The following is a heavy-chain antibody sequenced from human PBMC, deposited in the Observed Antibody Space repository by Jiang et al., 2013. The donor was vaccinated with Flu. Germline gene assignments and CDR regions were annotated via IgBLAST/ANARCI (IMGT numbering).Heavy chain of an antibody. D-gene: IGHD3-10*01. V-gene: IGHV4-39*07. CDR1: GGSISSSSYY. CDR2: IYYSGST. J-gene: IGHJ4*02. CDR3: AREPGSGSYDY. Sequence: LLKPSETLSLTCTVSGGSISSSSYYWGWIRQPPGKGLEWIGSIYYSGSTYYNPSLKSRVTISVDTSKNQFSLKLSSVTAADTAVYYCAREPGSGSYDYWGQGTLVTVSS.